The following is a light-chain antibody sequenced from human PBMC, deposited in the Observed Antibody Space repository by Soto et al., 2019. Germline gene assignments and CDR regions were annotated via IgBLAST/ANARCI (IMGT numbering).Light chain of an antibody. V-gene: IGKV3-11*01. CDR3: QQRTNRPPLT. CDR1: ESVNFQ. J-gene: IGKJ4*01. CDR2: DAS. Sequence: EIVLTQSPATLSLTPGERATLSCRASESVNFQLAWYQQKPGRAPRLLIYDASNRATGIPVRFSGSGSGTDFTLTISSLEPEDFAIYYCQQRTNRPPLTFGGGTRVEIK.